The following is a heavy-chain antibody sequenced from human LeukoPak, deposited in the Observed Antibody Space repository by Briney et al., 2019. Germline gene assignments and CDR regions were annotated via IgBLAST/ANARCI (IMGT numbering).Heavy chain of an antibody. Sequence: PGGSLRLSCAASGFTFSSYAMSWVRQAPGKGLEWVSAISGSGGSTYYADSVKGRLTISRDNSKNTLYLQMNSLRAEDTAVYYCAKDHRYYYDSSGYYGLFDYWGQGTLVTVSS. CDR3: AKDHRYYYDSSGYYGLFDY. D-gene: IGHD3-22*01. J-gene: IGHJ4*02. CDR1: GFTFSSYA. V-gene: IGHV3-23*01. CDR2: ISGSGGST.